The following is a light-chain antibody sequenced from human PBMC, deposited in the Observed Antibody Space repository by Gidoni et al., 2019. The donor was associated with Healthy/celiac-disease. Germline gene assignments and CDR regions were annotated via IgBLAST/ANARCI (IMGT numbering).Light chain of an antibody. V-gene: IGKV1-5*01. Sequence: IQMTQSPSTLSASVGDRVTITCRASQSISSWLAWYQQKPGKAPKLLIYDASSLESGVPSRFSGSGSGTEFTITISSLQPDDFATYYCQQYNSYSRTFGQGTKVEIK. J-gene: IGKJ1*01. CDR1: QSISSW. CDR3: QQYNSYSRT. CDR2: DAS.